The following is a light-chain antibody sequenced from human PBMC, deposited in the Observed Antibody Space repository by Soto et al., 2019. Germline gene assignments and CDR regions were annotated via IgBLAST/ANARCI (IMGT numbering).Light chain of an antibody. J-gene: IGKJ4*01. CDR2: DAS. V-gene: IGKV3D-20*02. CDR3: QQRSSWPPALS. Sequence: EFVLTQSPGTLSLSPGERATLSCRASQSVSSSYLAWYQQKPGQAPRLLIYDASNRATGVPGRFSGSGSGTDFTLTISSLEPEDFAVYYCQQRSSWPPALSFGGGTKVDI. CDR1: QSVSSSY.